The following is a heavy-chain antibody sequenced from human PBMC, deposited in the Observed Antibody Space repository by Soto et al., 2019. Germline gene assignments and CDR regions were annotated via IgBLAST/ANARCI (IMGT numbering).Heavy chain of an antibody. CDR2: INAGNGNT. J-gene: IGHJ4*02. CDR3: ARDASITIFGVVIMGDFDY. D-gene: IGHD3-3*01. CDR1: GYTFTSYA. Sequence: ASVKVSCKASGYTFTSYAMHWVRQAPGQRLEWMGWINAGNGNTKYSQKFQGRVTITRDTSASTAYMELSSLRSEDTAVYYCARDASITIFGVVIMGDFDYWGQGTLVTVSS. V-gene: IGHV1-3*01.